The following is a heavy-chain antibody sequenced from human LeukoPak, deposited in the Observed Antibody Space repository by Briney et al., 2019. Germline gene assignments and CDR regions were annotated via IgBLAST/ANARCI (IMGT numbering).Heavy chain of an antibody. CDR3: ARVRFSSGWYIAFDM. D-gene: IGHD6-19*01. CDR2: INPSGGGT. J-gene: IGHJ3*02. CDR1: GYTFTSYY. V-gene: IGHV1-46*01. Sequence: ASVKVSCKASGYTFTSYYVHWVRQAPGQGLEWMGIINPSGGGTTYAQNFQGRITMTRDTSTSTVYMELSSPRSEDTAVYYCARVRFSSGWYIAFDMWGQGTMVTVSS.